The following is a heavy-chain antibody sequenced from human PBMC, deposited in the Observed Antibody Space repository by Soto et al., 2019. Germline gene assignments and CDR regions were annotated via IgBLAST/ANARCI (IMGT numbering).Heavy chain of an antibody. D-gene: IGHD3-3*01. CDR1: GFTFTSSA. V-gene: IGHV1-58*01. J-gene: IGHJ5*02. CDR2: IVVGSGNT. CDR3: AADGYYTNWFDP. Sequence: QMQLVQSGPEVKKPGTSVKVSCKASGFTFTSSAVQWVRQARGQRLEWIGWIVVGSGNTNYAQKFQERFTITRDMSTSTAYMELSSLRSEDTAVYYCAADGYYTNWFDPWGKGTLVTVSS.